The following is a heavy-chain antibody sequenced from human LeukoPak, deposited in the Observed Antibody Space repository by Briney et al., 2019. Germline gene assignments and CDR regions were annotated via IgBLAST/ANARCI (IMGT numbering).Heavy chain of an antibody. Sequence: GRSLRLSCAASGFTFSSYGMHWVRQAPGKGLEWVAVIWYDGSNKYYADSVTGRFTISRDNSKNTLYLQMNSLRAEDTAVYYCASTSGWYEPIDYWGQGTLVTVSS. CDR2: IWYDGSNK. V-gene: IGHV3-33*01. D-gene: IGHD6-19*01. CDR3: ASTSGWYEPIDY. J-gene: IGHJ4*02. CDR1: GFTFSSYG.